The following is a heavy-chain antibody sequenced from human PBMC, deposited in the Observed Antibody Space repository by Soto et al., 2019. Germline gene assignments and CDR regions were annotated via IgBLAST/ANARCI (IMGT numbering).Heavy chain of an antibody. CDR3: AREEGLLNWFEP. CDR1: GFTFSSYS. V-gene: IGHV3-48*01. D-gene: IGHD1-26*01. CDR2: ISSSSSTI. J-gene: IGHJ5*02. Sequence: EVQLVESGGGLVQPGGSLRLSCAASGFTFSSYSMNWVRQAPGKGLEWVSYISSSSSTIYYADSVKGRFTISRDNAKNSLYLQMNSLRAEDTAVYYCAREEGLLNWFEPWGQGPLVTVSS.